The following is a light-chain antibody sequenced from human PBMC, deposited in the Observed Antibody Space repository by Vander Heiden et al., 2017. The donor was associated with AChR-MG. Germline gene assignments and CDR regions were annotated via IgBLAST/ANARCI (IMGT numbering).Light chain of an antibody. CDR2: DVS. Sequence: QSALTQPRSVSGSPGQSVTISCTGTSSDVGGYNYVSCYQQHPGKAPKLMIYDVSKRPSGVPDRFSGSKSGNTASLTISGLQAEDEADYYCCSYGVSNTYVFGTGTKVTVL. V-gene: IGLV2-11*01. CDR1: SSDVGGYNY. J-gene: IGLJ1*01. CDR3: CSYGVSNTYV.